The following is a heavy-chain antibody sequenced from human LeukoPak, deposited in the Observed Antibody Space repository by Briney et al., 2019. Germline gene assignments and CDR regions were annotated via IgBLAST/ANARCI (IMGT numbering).Heavy chain of an antibody. J-gene: IGHJ5*02. D-gene: IGHD2-2*01. CDR3: ARGGMPAGWFDP. CDR1: GDTFTSYA. CDR2: INAGNGNT. V-gene: IGHV1-3*01. Sequence: ASVKVSCKASGDTFTSYAMHWVRHGPGQRLEWMGCINAGNGNTKYSQKFQGRVTITRDTSASTAYMELSSLRSEDTAVYYCARGGMPAGWFDPWGQGTLVTVSS.